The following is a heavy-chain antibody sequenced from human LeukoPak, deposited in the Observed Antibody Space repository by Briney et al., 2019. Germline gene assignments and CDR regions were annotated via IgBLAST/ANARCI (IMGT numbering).Heavy chain of an antibody. V-gene: IGHV4-38-2*02. J-gene: IGHJ4*02. CDR1: DYSISSGYY. Sequence: SEALSLTCTVSDYSISSGYYWGWIRQPPGKGLEWIGSIYHSGSTYYNPSLKSRVTISVDTSKNQFSLKVNSVTAADTAVYYCARERKDGYRLPFDYWGQGTLVTVSS. CDR2: IYHSGST. D-gene: IGHD5-24*01. CDR3: ARERKDGYRLPFDY.